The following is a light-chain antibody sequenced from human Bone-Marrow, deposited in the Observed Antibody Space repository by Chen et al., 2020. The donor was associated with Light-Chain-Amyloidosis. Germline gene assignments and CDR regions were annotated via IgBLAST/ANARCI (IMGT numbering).Light chain of an antibody. V-gene: IGKV3-20*01. CDR2: SVS. J-gene: IGKJ4*01. Sequence: EIVLTQSPGTLSLSPGERATLSCRASQSISGGSLAWYQQKPGQTPRLLVYSVSITATGVPDRFSGSGSGTDFTLTISRLAPEDFTVYYCQHYGRSVTFGGGTKLEI. CDR1: QSISGGS. CDR3: QHYGRSVT.